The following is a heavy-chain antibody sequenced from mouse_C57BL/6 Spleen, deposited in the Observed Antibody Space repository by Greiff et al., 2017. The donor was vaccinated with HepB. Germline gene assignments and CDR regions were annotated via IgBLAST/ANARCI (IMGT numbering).Heavy chain of an antibody. V-gene: IGHV1-50*01. CDR1: GYTFTSYW. CDR3: ARWCTTVVFDY. J-gene: IGHJ2*01. D-gene: IGHD1-1*01. Sequence: VQLQQPGAELVKPGASVKLSCKASGYTFTSYWMQWVKQRPGQGLEWIGEIDPSDSYTNYNQKFKGKATLTVDTSSSTAYMQLSILTSEDSAVYYCARWCTTVVFDYWGQGTTLTVSS. CDR2: IDPSDSYT.